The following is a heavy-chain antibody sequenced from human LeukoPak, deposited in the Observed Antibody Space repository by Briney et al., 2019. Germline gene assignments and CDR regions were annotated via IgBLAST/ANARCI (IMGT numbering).Heavy chain of an antibody. J-gene: IGHJ4*02. Sequence: GGSLRLSCTASGFTFSAYAMSWVRQAPGKGLEWVSGILNSGGTTYYADSVTGRFTISRDNAKNTLYLQMNSLRAEDTAVYYCATVSSHWGQGTLVTVSS. CDR3: ATVSSH. D-gene: IGHD1-14*01. CDR1: GFTFSAYA. CDR2: ILNSGGTT. V-gene: IGHV3-23*01.